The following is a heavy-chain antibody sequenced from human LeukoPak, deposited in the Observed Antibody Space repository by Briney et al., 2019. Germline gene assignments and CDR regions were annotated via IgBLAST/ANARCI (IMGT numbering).Heavy chain of an antibody. Sequence: GESLRISCKDSGIRLTNYWISWVRQMPGQGLERMGRIDPSDSYTNYSPSFQGHVTISIDKSISTAYLQWSSLKASDTAMYYCARRYDSGSTIDQWGQGTLVTVSS. V-gene: IGHV5-10-1*01. CDR1: GIRLTNYW. D-gene: IGHD3-10*01. CDR3: ARRYDSGSTIDQ. J-gene: IGHJ4*02. CDR2: IDPSDSYT.